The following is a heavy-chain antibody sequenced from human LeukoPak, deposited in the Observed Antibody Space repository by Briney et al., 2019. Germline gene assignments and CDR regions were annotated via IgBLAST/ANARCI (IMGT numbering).Heavy chain of an antibody. D-gene: IGHD2-8*01. CDR3: GGVFDF. Sequence: GGSLRPSCAASGFTFSNSWTHWVRQAPGKGLMWVSGIKDDGTTTFYADSVKGRFSISIDSAKNTLYLQMNSLTVDDSGVYYCGGVFDFWGQGALVTVSS. V-gene: IGHV3-74*01. CDR2: IKDDGTTT. J-gene: IGHJ4*02. CDR1: GFTFSNSW.